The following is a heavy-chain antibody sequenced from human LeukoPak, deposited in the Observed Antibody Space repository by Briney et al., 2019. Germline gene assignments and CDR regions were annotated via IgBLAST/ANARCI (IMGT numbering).Heavy chain of an antibody. J-gene: IGHJ6*03. CDR2: ISGSGGST. CDR1: GFTFSSYG. V-gene: IGHV3-23*01. Sequence: GGSLRLSCAASGFTFSSYGMSWVRQAPGKGLEWVSAISGSGGSTYYADSVKGRFTISRDNSKNTLYLQMNSLRAEDTAVYYCAKAGRWLQLGYYYYYYMDVWGKGTTVTISS. CDR3: AKAGRWLQLGYYYYYYMDV. D-gene: IGHD5-24*01.